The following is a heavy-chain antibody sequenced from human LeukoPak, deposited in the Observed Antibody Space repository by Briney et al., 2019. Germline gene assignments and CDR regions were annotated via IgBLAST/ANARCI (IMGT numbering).Heavy chain of an antibody. V-gene: IGHV4-34*01. J-gene: IGHJ5*02. CDR2: INHSGST. CDR1: GGSFGGYY. D-gene: IGHD3-3*01. Sequence: SETLSLTCAVYGGSFGGYYWSWIRQPPGKGLEWIGEINHSGSTNYNPSLKSRVTISVDTSKNQFSLKLSSVTAADTAVYYCARGYGLVLRFLEWFYWFDPWGQGTLVTVSS. CDR3: ARGYGLVLRFLEWFYWFDP.